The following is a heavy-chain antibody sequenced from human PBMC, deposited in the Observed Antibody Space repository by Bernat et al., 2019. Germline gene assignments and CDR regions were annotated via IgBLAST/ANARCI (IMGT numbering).Heavy chain of an antibody. Sequence: EVQLVESGGGLVQPGGSLRLSCAASGFTFSSYEMNWVRQAPGKGLEWVSYISSSGSTIYYADAVKGRFTISRDNAKNTLYLQMNSLRVEDTAVYYCAKAPMFGAYEYYFDYWGQGTLVTVAS. CDR2: ISSSGSTI. CDR1: GFTFSSYE. J-gene: IGHJ4*02. V-gene: IGHV3-48*03. CDR3: AKAPMFGAYEYYFDY. D-gene: IGHD5-12*01.